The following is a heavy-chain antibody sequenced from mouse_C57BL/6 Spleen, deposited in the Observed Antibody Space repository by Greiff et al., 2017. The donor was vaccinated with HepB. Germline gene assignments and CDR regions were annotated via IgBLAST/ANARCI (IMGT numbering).Heavy chain of an antibody. V-gene: IGHV1-80*01. CDR3: ARSGIYYDYDGFAY. J-gene: IGHJ3*01. CDR2: IYPGDGDT. Sequence: VQLQESGAELVKPGASVKISCKASGNAFSSYWMNWVKQRPGKGLEWIGQIYPGDGDTNYNGKFKGKATLTADKSSSTAYMQRSSLTSEDSAVYFCARSGIYYDYDGFAYWGQGTLVTVSA. CDR1: GNAFSSYW. D-gene: IGHD2-4*01.